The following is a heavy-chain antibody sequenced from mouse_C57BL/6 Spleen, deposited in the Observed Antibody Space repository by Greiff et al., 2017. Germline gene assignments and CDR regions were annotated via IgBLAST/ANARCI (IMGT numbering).Heavy chain of an antibody. CDR1: GFTFSSYT. D-gene: IGHD1-1*01. Sequence: EVQGVESGGGLVKPGGSLKLSCAASGFTFSSYTMSWVRQTPEKRLEWVATISGGGGNTYYPDSVKGRFTISRDNAKNTLYLQMSSLRSEDTALYYCARQGDYYCPHYYAMDYWGQGTSVTVSS. CDR3: ARQGDYYCPHYYAMDY. V-gene: IGHV5-9*01. CDR2: ISGGGGNT. J-gene: IGHJ4*01.